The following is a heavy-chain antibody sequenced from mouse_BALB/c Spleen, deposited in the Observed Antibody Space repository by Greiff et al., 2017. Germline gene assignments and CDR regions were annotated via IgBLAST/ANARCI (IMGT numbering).Heavy chain of an antibody. CDR2: IWRGGST. CDR1: GFSLTSYG. V-gene: IGHV2-5-1*01. Sequence: VKLMESGPSLVQPSQSLSITCTVSGFSLTSYGVHWVRQSPGKGLEWLGVIWRGGSTDYNAAFMSRLSITKDNSKSQVFFKMNSLQADDTAIYYCAKPSYGNYVAWFAYWGQGTLVTVSA. J-gene: IGHJ3*01. D-gene: IGHD2-1*01. CDR3: AKPSYGNYVAWFAY.